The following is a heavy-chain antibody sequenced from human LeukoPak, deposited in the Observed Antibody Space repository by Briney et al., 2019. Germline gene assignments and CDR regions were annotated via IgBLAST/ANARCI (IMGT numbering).Heavy chain of an antibody. Sequence: SETLSLTCTVSGGSISSSSYYWGWIRQPPGKGLEWIGSIYYSGSTYYNPSLKSRVTISVDTSKNQFSLKLSSVTAADTAVYYCARAAKDSSGYYHYYFDYWGQGTLVTVSS. D-gene: IGHD3-22*01. V-gene: IGHV4-39*01. CDR1: GGSISSSSYY. J-gene: IGHJ4*02. CDR2: IYYSGST. CDR3: ARAAKDSSGYYHYYFDY.